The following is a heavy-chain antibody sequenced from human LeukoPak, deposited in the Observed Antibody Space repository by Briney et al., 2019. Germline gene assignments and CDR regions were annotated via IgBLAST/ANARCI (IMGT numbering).Heavy chain of an antibody. CDR3: ARRQYSSSPMDP. CDR2: IYYTGST. V-gene: IGHV4-39*01. J-gene: IGHJ5*02. D-gene: IGHD6-13*01. Sequence: SETLSLTCTVSGGSISSSSHYWGWIRQPPGKGLEWIGSIYYTGSTYYNPSLKSRVTISVDTSKNRFSLKLSSVTAADTAVYYCARRQYSSSPMDPWGQGTLVIVSS. CDR1: GGSISSSSHY.